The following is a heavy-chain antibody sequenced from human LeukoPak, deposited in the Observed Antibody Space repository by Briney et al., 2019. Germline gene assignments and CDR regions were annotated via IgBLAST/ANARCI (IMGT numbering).Heavy chain of an antibody. Sequence: GGSLRLSCAVSGLTFSSSWMDWVRPAPGKGLEWVASINPDGIKRYSADSVKGRFTISRDNARNSLYLQMDSLRVEDTAFYYCARDLAFSRLDYWGQGVLVTVSS. CDR2: INPDGIKR. V-gene: IGHV3-7*01. CDR3: ARDLAFSRLDY. J-gene: IGHJ4*02. D-gene: IGHD2/OR15-2a*01. CDR1: GLTFSSSW.